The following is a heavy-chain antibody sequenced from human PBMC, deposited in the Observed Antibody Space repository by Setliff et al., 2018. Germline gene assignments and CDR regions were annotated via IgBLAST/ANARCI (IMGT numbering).Heavy chain of an antibody. V-gene: IGHV4-59*11. CDR2: IHHSGST. Sequence: SETLSLTCTVSGVSITSHYWSWIRQPPGRALEWIGYIHHSGSTNYNPSLKSRVTLSMDTSRNHFSLNLTSLTAADTAIYFCARHSGRYYVPGTFDSWGQGTLVTVSS. J-gene: IGHJ4*02. CDR3: ARHSGRYYVPGTFDS. D-gene: IGHD1-26*01. CDR1: GVSITSHY.